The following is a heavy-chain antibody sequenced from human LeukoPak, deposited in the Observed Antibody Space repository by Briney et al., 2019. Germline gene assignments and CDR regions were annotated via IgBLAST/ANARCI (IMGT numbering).Heavy chain of an antibody. J-gene: IGHJ5*02. CDR1: GFTFSSYA. D-gene: IGHD2-2*01. Sequence: GGSLRLSCAAPGFTFSSYAMSWVRQAPGKGLEWVSAINGSGGNTYYADSVKGRFTISRDNSKNTLYLQMNSLRAEDTAIYYCAKEPAAILNWFDPWGRGTLVTVSS. V-gene: IGHV3-23*01. CDR3: AKEPAAILNWFDP. CDR2: INGSGGNT.